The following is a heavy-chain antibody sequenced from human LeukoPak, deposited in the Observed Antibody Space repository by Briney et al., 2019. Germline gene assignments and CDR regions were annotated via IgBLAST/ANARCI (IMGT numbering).Heavy chain of an antibody. J-gene: IGHJ4*02. Sequence: GASVKVSCKASGYRFTDYYVHWVRQAPGQGLEWMGWINPNNGGTNYAQKFYGRVPLTRVTSITTAYMELNSLTSDDTAAYYCARELGFCSSTSCPLYHFWGQGTLVTVSS. V-gene: IGHV1-2*02. CDR3: ARELGFCSSTSCPLYHF. CDR1: GYRFTDYY. D-gene: IGHD2-2*01. CDR2: INPNNGGT.